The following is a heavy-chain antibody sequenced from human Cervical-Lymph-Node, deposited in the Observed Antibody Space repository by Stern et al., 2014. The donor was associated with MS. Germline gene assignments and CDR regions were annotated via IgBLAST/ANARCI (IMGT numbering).Heavy chain of an antibody. J-gene: IGHJ2*01. CDR3: VREPPERVVSLVLGPPKLYFDL. CDR1: GGSISGYS. D-gene: IGHD2-8*02. V-gene: IGHV4-4*07. Sequence: QVQLHESGPGLVMPSETLALTCSVSGGSISGYSWSLIRQPAEQTLEWIGRVYSDGNPNYVTSLRLRLTMSVDFSKNQFHLKLTSVTAADTAVYYCVREPPERVVSLVLGPPKLYFDLWGRGTLVSVSS. CDR2: VYSDGNP.